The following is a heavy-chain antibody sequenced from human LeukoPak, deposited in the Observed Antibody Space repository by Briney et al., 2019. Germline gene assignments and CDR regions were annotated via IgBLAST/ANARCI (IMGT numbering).Heavy chain of an antibody. V-gene: IGHV4-39*07. CDR2: IYHSGST. CDR1: GGSISSSRYY. J-gene: IGHJ3*02. CDR3: ARAPLAYAFDI. Sequence: PSETLSLTCTVSGGSISSSRYYWAWIRQSPGKGLEWIGYIYHSGSTYYNPSLKSRVTISVDRSKNQFSLKLSSVTAADTAVYYCARAPLAYAFDIWGQGTMVTVSS.